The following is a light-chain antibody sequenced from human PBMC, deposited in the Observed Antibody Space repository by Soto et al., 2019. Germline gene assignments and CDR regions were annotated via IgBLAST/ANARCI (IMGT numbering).Light chain of an antibody. CDR3: SSYTSSSTVV. Sequence: QSALTQPASVSGSPGQSITMSCTGTSSDVGGYNYVSWYQQHPGKVPKLMIYDVSNRPSGVSNRFSGSKSGNTASLTISGLKAEDEDDYYCSSYTSSSTVVFGGGTKLTVL. CDR1: SSDVGGYNY. CDR2: DVS. V-gene: IGLV2-14*03. J-gene: IGLJ2*01.